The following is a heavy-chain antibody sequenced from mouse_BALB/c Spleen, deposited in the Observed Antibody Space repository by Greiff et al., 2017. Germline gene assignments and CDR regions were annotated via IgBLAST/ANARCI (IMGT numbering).Heavy chain of an antibody. Sequence: QVHVKQSGAELAKPGASVKMSCKASGYTFTSYWMHWVKQRPGQGLEWIGYINPSTGYTEYNQKFKDKATLTADKSSSTAYMQLSSLTSEDSAVYYCARKLLVDYWGQGTTLTVSS. CDR3: ARKLLVDY. V-gene: IGHV1-7*01. D-gene: IGHD1-1*01. CDR2: INPSTGYT. CDR1: GYTFTSYW. J-gene: IGHJ2*01.